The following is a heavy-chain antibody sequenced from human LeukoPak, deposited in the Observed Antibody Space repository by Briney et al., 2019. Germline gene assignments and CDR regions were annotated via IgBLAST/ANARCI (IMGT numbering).Heavy chain of an antibody. J-gene: IGHJ4*02. CDR2: IKSKTDGGTT. CDR3: TTGTADVLLWFGELLGIDY. V-gene: IGHV3-15*01. Sequence: GGSLRLSCAASGFTFSNYGMSWVRQAPGKGLEWVGRIKSKTDGGTTDYAAPVKGRFTISRDDSKNTLYLQMNSLKTEDTAVYYCTTGTADVLLWFGELLGIDYWGQGTLVTVSS. CDR1: GFTFSNYG. D-gene: IGHD3-10*01.